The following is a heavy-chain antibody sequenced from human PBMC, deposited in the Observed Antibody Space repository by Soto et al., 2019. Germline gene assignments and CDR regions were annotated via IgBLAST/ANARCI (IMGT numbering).Heavy chain of an antibody. CDR2: IYISGST. J-gene: IGHJ5*02. V-gene: IGHV4-4*07. Sequence: SETLSLTCTVSGGSISSYYWSWIRQPAGKGLEWIGRIYISGSTNYNPSLKSRVTMSVDTSKNQFSLKLSSVTAADTAVYYCARERKYSSGSGPSRWFDPWGQGTLVTVSS. D-gene: IGHD6-19*01. CDR1: GGSISSYY. CDR3: ARERKYSSGSGPSRWFDP.